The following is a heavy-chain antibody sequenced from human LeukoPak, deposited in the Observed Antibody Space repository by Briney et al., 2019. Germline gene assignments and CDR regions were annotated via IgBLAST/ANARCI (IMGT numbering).Heavy chain of an antibody. CDR3: ATCGGDCLVGHRAKKDAFDI. D-gene: IGHD2-21*01. Sequence: SVKVSCKASGGTFSSYAISWVRQAPGQGLEWMGRIIPIFGTANYAQKFQDRVTITRDRSMSTAYMELSSLRSEDTAMYYCATCGGDCLVGHRAKKDAFDIWGQGTMVTVSS. J-gene: IGHJ3*02. CDR2: IIPIFGTA. V-gene: IGHV1-69*05. CDR1: GGTFSSYA.